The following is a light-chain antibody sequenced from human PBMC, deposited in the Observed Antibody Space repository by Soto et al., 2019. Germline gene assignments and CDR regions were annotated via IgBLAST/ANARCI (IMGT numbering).Light chain of an antibody. Sequence: EIVMTQSPATLSVSPGERATLSCRASQSVSSNLAWYQQKPGQAPRLLIYGASTRAPGFPARFSGSGSGTDFTLTISRLEPEDFAVYYCQQYGWTFGQGTKVDI. CDR2: GAS. J-gene: IGKJ1*01. CDR1: QSVSSN. V-gene: IGKV3-15*01. CDR3: QQYGWT.